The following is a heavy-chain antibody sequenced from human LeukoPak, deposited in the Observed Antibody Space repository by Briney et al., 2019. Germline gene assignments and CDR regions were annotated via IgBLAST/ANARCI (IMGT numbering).Heavy chain of an antibody. CDR1: GGTFSSYA. J-gene: IGHJ4*02. Sequence: SVKVSCKASGGTFSSYAISWVRQAPGQGLEWMGRIIPIFGTANYAQKFQGRVTITTDESTSTAYMELSSLRSEDTAVYYCARDEYCSSTSCHNFDYWGQGTLVTVSS. V-gene: IGHV1-69*05. CDR3: ARDEYCSSTSCHNFDY. CDR2: IIPIFGTA. D-gene: IGHD2-2*02.